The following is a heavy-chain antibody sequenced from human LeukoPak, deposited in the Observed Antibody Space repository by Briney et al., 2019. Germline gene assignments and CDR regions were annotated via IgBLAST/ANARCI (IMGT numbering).Heavy chain of an antibody. CDR1: GGSISSSSYY. V-gene: IGHV4-39*07. Sequence: PSETLSLTCTVSGGSISSSSYYWGWIRQPPGKGLEWIGSIYYSGSTNYNPSLKSRVTISVDTSKNQFSLKLSSVTAADTAVYYCARGRSGYSYGYFDPWGQGTLVTVSS. D-gene: IGHD5-18*01. J-gene: IGHJ5*02. CDR3: ARGRSGYSYGYFDP. CDR2: IYYSGST.